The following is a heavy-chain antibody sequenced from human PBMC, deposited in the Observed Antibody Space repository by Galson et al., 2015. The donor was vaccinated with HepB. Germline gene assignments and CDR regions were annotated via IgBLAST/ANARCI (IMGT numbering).Heavy chain of an antibody. D-gene: IGHD5-12*01. CDR1: GYTFTSYA. Sequence: SVKVSCKASGYTFTSYAMNWVRQAPGQGLEWMGWINTNTGNPTYARGFTGRFVFSLDTSVSTAYLQISSLKAEDTAVYHCARGDSGYGADYWGQGTLVTVSS. CDR2: INTNTGNP. V-gene: IGHV7-4-1*02. CDR3: ARGDSGYGADY. J-gene: IGHJ4*02.